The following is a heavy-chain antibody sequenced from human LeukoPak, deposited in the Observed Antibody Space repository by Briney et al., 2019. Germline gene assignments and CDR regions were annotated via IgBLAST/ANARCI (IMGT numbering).Heavy chain of an antibody. Sequence: SETLSLTCAVYGGSFSAYYWSWIRQPPGKGLEWIGEINHSGTTNYNPSLESRVTMSVDTSKNQFSLKLSSVTAADTAVYYCARRGTLYWYFDLWGRGTPVTVSS. D-gene: IGHD3-16*01. CDR2: INHSGTT. V-gene: IGHV4-34*01. CDR1: GGSFSAYY. J-gene: IGHJ2*01. CDR3: ARRGTLYWYFDL.